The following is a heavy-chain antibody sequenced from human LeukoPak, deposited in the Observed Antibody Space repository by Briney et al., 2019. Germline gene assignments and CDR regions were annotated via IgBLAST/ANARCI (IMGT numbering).Heavy chain of an antibody. D-gene: IGHD6-19*01. CDR2: MNPNRGNK. J-gene: IGHJ6*03. Sequence: ASVKVSGKASGYSFTNFDINWVRQATGQGLEWMGWMNPNRGNKGYAQKFQGRVTMTMNTSITTAYMELSSLRSEDTAVYYCARGPQWRGDYYYMDVWGRGTTVTVSS. CDR3: ARGPQWRGDYYYMDV. V-gene: IGHV1-8*01. CDR1: GYSFTNFD.